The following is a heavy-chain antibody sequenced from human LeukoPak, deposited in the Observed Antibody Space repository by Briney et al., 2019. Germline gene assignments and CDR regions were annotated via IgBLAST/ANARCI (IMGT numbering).Heavy chain of an antibody. D-gene: IGHD3-10*01. V-gene: IGHV5-51*01. J-gene: IGHJ4*02. CDR1: GYSFTNYW. CDR3: ARRYYGSGSYNY. Sequence: GESLKISCKGSGYSFTNYWIAWVRQMPGKGLEWMGIIYPGDSETKYSPSFQGQVTISANQSISTAYLQWSSLKSSDTAMYYCARRYYGSGSYNYWGQGTLVTVSS. CDR2: IYPGDSET.